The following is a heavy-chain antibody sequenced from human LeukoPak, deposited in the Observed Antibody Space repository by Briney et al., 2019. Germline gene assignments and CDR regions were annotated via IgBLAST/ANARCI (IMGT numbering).Heavy chain of an antibody. CDR3: ARDVWRRGYSYGYDY. V-gene: IGHV3-74*01. CDR2: INYDGGST. Sequence: PGGSLRLSCGASGFTFSSYWMHWVGHAPGKGLVGVSRINYDGGSTSYADSVKGRFTIARDNAKNTLYLQMNSLRAEDTAVYYCARDVWRRGYSYGYDYWGQGTLVTVSS. CDR1: GFTFSSYW. J-gene: IGHJ4*02. D-gene: IGHD5-18*01.